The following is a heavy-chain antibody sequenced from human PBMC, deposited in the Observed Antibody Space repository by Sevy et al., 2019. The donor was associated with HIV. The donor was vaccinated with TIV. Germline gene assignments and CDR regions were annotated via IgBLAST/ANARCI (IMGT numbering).Heavy chain of an antibody. Sequence: GGSLRLSCAASGLTFSDYYMSWIRQAPGKGLEWVSYISSSGSTIYYAGSVKGRLTISRDNAKNSLYLQMKSLRAEDTAVYYCARGIYYGSGSYYNFDYWGQGTLVTVSS. CDR1: GLTFSDYY. J-gene: IGHJ4*02. V-gene: IGHV3-11*01. CDR3: ARGIYYGSGSYYNFDY. D-gene: IGHD3-10*01. CDR2: ISSSGSTI.